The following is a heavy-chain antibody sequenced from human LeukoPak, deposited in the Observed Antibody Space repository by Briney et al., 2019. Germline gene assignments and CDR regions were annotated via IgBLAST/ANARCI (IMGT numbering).Heavy chain of an antibody. CDR3: ARQGYFDWLLSVGWFDP. Sequence: SETLSLTCTVSGGSISSSSYYWGWIRQPPGKGLEWIGSIYYSGSTYYNPSLKSRVTISVDTSKNQFSPKLSSVTAADTAVYYCARQGYFDWLLSVGWFDPWGQGTLVTVSS. CDR2: IYYSGST. J-gene: IGHJ5*02. CDR1: GGSISSSSYY. V-gene: IGHV4-39*01. D-gene: IGHD3-9*01.